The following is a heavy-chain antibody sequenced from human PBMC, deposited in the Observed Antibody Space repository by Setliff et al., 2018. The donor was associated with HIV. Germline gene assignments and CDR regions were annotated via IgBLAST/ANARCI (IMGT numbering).Heavy chain of an antibody. CDR3: ARPATYGTLDAFDI. CDR2: IYPGDSDT. CDR1: GYIFSTYW. J-gene: IGHJ3*02. D-gene: IGHD3-10*01. Sequence: PGESLKISCKASGYIFSTYWIAWVRQMPGKGLEWMGIIYPGDSDTRYSPSFQGQVTISADKSISTAYLQWSSLKASDTAMYYCARPATYGTLDAFDIWGQGTMVTVSS. V-gene: IGHV5-51*01.